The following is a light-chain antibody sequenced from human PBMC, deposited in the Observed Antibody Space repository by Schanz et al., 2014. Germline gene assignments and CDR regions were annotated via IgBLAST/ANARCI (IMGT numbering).Light chain of an antibody. J-gene: IGKJ4*01. CDR2: WAS. V-gene: IGKV4-1*01. Sequence: DIVMTQSPDSLAVSLGERATINCRSSRSVLYSSNNKNYLAWYQQKPGQPPKLLIYWASTRESGVPDRFSGSGSGTDFTLTISSLQAEDVAVYYCQQYNSWPLTFGGGTKVEI. CDR1: RSVLYSSNNKNY. CDR3: QQYNSWPLT.